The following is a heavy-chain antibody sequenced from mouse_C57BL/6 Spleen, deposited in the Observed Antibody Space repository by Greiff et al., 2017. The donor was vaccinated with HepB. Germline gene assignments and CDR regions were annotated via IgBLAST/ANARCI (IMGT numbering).Heavy chain of an antibody. CDR3: ARASDDGYYVGRWYFDV. CDR1: GYTFTSYW. J-gene: IGHJ1*03. Sequence: QVQLQQPGAELVKPGASVKMSCKASGYTFTSYWITWVKQRPGQGLEWIGDIYPGSGSTNYNEKFKSKATLTVDTSSSTAYMQLSSLTSEDSAVYYCARASDDGYYVGRWYFDVWGTGTTVTVSS. D-gene: IGHD2-3*01. V-gene: IGHV1-55*01. CDR2: IYPGSGST.